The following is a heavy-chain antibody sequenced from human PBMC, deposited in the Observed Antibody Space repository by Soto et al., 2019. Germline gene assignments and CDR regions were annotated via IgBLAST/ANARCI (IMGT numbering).Heavy chain of an antibody. CDR2: ITPLFGTA. Sequence: QVHLVQSGAEVKKPGSSVKVSCKASGGTFSTYPISWVRQAPGQGFEWMGGITPLFGTANYAQKFQGRLTITADESTTTAYMELSSLRSEDTAVYYCARFGHAGGDYPWGQGTLVTVSS. V-gene: IGHV1-69*12. CDR3: ARFGHAGGDYP. J-gene: IGHJ5*02. D-gene: IGHD2-21*01. CDR1: GGTFSTYP.